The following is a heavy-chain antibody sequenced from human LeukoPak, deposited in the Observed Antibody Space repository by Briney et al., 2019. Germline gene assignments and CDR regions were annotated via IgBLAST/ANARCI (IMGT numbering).Heavy chain of an antibody. V-gene: IGHV4-34*01. J-gene: IGHJ4*02. Sequence: KSSETLSLTCAVYGGSFSGYYRSWIRQPPGKGLEWIGEINHSGSTNYNPSLKSRVTISVDTSKNQFSLKLSSVTAADTAVYYCARMSTQTADDYWGQGTLVTVSS. CDR3: ARMSTQTADDY. CDR2: INHSGST. D-gene: IGHD2-2*01. CDR1: GGSFSGYY.